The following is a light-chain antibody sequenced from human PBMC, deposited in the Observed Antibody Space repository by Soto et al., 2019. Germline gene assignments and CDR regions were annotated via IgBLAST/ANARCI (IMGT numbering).Light chain of an antibody. CDR1: QGIVRW. CDR2: DAS. Sequence: IHMTHAPSTLSASVVDRVTITFLSIQGIVRWLAWYQQKPGKAPKLLIYDASTLESGVPSRFSGSGAGTDFTLIISGLQPDDSATYYCQQYTNTNNPWMFGQGTKVDIK. V-gene: IGKV1-5*01. CDR3: QQYTNTNNPWM. J-gene: IGKJ1*01.